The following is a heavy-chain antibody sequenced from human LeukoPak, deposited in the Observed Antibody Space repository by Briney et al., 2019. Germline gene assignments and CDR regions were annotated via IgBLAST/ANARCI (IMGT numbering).Heavy chain of an antibody. D-gene: IGHD2-2*01. V-gene: IGHV4-34*01. Sequence: SETLSLTCAVYGGSFSGYYWSWIRQPPGKGLEWIGEINHSGSTNYNPSLKSRVTISVDTSKNQFSLKLSSVTAADTAVYYCARGSGPYCSSTSCYGTLDYWGQGTLVTVSS. J-gene: IGHJ4*02. CDR2: INHSGST. CDR1: GGSFSGYY. CDR3: ARGSGPYCSSTSCYGTLDY.